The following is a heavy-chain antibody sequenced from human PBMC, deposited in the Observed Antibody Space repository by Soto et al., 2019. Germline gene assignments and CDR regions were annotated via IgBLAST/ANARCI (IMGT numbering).Heavy chain of an antibody. CDR1: GGSISSSSYY. Sequence: SETLSLTCTVSGGSISSSSYYWGWIRQPPGKGLEWIGSIYYSGSTYYNPSLKSRVTISVDTSKNQFSLKLSSVTAADTAVYYCARHQAEVVGAEGPYYYGMDVWGQGTTVTVSS. CDR2: IYYSGST. V-gene: IGHV4-39*01. CDR3: ARHQAEVVGAEGPYYYGMDV. D-gene: IGHD1-26*01. J-gene: IGHJ6*02.